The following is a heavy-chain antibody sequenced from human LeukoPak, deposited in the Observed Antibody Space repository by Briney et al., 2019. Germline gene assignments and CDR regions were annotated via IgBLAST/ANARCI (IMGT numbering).Heavy chain of an antibody. Sequence: SETLSLTCTVSGGSISSYYWSWIRQSPGKGLEWIGYIYYSESTYYKPSLKSRVTISVDTSANQFSLKLNSVTAADTAVYYCARPIRSRDNNWFDPWGQGTLVIVSS. V-gene: IGHV4-59*08. CDR3: ARPIRSRDNNWFDP. CDR2: IYYSEST. D-gene: IGHD3-10*01. CDR1: GGSISSYY. J-gene: IGHJ5*02.